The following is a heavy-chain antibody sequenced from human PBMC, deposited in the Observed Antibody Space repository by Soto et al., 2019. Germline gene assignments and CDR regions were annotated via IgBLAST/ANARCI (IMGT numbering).Heavy chain of an antibody. J-gene: IGHJ5*02. V-gene: IGHV2-70*01. CDR1: GFSLSNSGMC. CDR3: ARPRPRKGTNGVCLLGGYDA. Sequence: SGPKLVNPTQSLTLNCTFSGFSLSNSGMCVSWIRQPPGKALEWLALIDWDDDKYYSTSLKTRLTISKDTSKNQVVLTMTNMDPVDTATYYCARPRPRKGTNGVCLLGGYDAWGQGTLVTVSS. CDR2: IDWDDDK. D-gene: IGHD2-8*01.